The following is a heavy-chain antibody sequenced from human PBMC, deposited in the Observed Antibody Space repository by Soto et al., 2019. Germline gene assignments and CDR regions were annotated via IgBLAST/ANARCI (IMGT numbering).Heavy chain of an antibody. CDR2: ISSGGDSS. J-gene: IGHJ4*02. CDR3: ARVLCSTTTCHVQAFDS. Sequence: EVQLVESGGGLAQPGGSVRLSCAASGFTFRSYEMNWVRQAPGKTLEWVSYISSGGDSSYYADSVKGRFTISRDNAKNSLYLQMNSLRVEDTAVYYCARVLCSTTTCHVQAFDSWGQGTLVTVSS. V-gene: IGHV3-48*03. CDR1: GFTFRSYE. D-gene: IGHD2-2*01.